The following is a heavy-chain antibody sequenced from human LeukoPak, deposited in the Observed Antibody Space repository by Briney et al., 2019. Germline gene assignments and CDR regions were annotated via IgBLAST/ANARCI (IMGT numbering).Heavy chain of an antibody. CDR3: ARALRHSYGYLFDY. CDR2: IYYSGST. CDR1: GGSISSYY. Sequence: PSETLSLTCTVSGGSISSYYWSWIRQPPGKGLEWIGYIYYSGSTNYNPSLKSRVTISVDTSKNQFSLKLSSVTAADTAVYYCARALRHSYGYLFDYWGQGTLVTVSS. D-gene: IGHD5-18*01. V-gene: IGHV4-59*01. J-gene: IGHJ4*02.